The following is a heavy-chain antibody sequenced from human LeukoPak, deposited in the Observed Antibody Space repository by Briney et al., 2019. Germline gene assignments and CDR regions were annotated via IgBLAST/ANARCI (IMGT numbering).Heavy chain of an antibody. Sequence: GASVNLSRKASGYTFTGYYMHWVRQAPGQGFEWMGWINPNSGDTNYAQKFQGRVTMTRDTSISTAHMELSRLRSDDTAVYYCARANPLYCSSTTCLFDYWGQGTLVTVSS. CDR2: INPNSGDT. J-gene: IGHJ4*02. CDR3: ARANPLYCSSTTCLFDY. CDR1: GYTFTGYY. D-gene: IGHD2-2*01. V-gene: IGHV1-2*02.